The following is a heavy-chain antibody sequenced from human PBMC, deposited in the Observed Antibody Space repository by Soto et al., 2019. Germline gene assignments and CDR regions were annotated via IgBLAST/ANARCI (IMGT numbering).Heavy chain of an antibody. V-gene: IGHV3-7*03. D-gene: IGHD2-21*02. Sequence: DVKLVESGGGLVQPGDSLRLSCEVSGFTFSMYSMSWVRQSPGKGLEWVAKIPQDGVDGHYADSVRGRFIISRDNDKNSLHLQLNNLRAEDTAVYYCARDHLILPAHDFFYGSDVWGRGATLTVSS. CDR3: ARDHLILPAHDFFYGSDV. J-gene: IGHJ6*02. CDR1: GFTFSMYS. CDR2: IPQDGVDG.